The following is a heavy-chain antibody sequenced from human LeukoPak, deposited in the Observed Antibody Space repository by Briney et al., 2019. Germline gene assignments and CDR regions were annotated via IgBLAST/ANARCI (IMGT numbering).Heavy chain of an antibody. CDR2: IKEDGSEK. CDR1: GFTFSSYW. Sequence: GGSPRLSCAASGFTFSSYWMSWVRQAPGKGLEWVANIKEDGSEKYYVDSVKGRFTISRDNAKNSLYLQMNSLRAEDTAVYYCARDHYSSGSTQIGVYYYDSSGYPLGFWGQGTLVTVSS. V-gene: IGHV3-7*01. CDR3: ARDHYSSGSTQIGVYYYDSSGYPLGF. D-gene: IGHD3-22*01. J-gene: IGHJ4*02.